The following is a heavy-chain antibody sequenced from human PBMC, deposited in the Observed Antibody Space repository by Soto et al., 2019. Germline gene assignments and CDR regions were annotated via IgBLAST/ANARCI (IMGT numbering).Heavy chain of an antibody. Sequence: SVKVSCKASGGTFSSYAISWVRQAPGQGLEWMGGIIPIFGTANYAQKFQGRVTITADESTSTAYMELSSLRSEDTAVYYCARDWVSSRYRLYYYGMDVWGQGTTVTVSS. J-gene: IGHJ6*02. V-gene: IGHV1-69*13. D-gene: IGHD6-13*01. CDR1: GGTFSSYA. CDR3: ARDWVSSRYRLYYYGMDV. CDR2: IIPIFGTA.